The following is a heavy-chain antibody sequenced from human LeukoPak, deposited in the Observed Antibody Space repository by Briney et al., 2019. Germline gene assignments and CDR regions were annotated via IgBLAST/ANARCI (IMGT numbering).Heavy chain of an antibody. CDR2: INSDGSST. Sequence: PGGSLRLSCAASGFTFSSYWMHWVRQAPGKGLVWVSRINSDGSSTSYADSVKGRFTISRDNSKNTLYLQMNSLRAEDTAVYYCATLSGLRYFDWLSYRPYYFDYWGQGTLATVSS. CDR3: ATLSGLRYFDWLSYRPYYFDY. CDR1: GFTFSSYW. D-gene: IGHD3-9*01. V-gene: IGHV3-74*01. J-gene: IGHJ4*02.